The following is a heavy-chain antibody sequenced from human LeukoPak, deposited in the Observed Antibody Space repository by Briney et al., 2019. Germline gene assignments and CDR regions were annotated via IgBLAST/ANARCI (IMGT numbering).Heavy chain of an antibody. J-gene: IGHJ6*03. V-gene: IGHV3-53*01. Sequence: GGSLRLSCAVSGFTVSSNYMGWVRQAPGKGLEWVSVLYASGSIYYANSVKGRFSISRDNSENTLFLQMNTLRAEDTAVYYCARLEKNSYYYMDVWGKGTTVTVPS. CDR1: GFTVSSNY. CDR3: ARLEKNSYYYMDV. CDR2: LYASGSI. D-gene: IGHD1-1*01.